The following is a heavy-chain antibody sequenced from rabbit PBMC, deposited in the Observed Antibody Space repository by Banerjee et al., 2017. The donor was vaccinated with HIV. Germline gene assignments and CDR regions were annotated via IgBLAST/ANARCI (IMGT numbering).Heavy chain of an antibody. CDR1: RFSFSSGLP. D-gene: IGHD4-1*01. J-gene: IGHJ4*01. CDR3: ARIGTSGWGEWTYYFDL. CDR2: IGTGSGNT. V-gene: IGHV1S40*01. Sequence: QSLEESGGGLVKPGASLTLTCTASRFSFSSGLPICWVRQAPGKGLEWITCIGTGSGNTWYASWAKGRFSISKTSSTTVTLQMTSLTAADTATYFCARIGTSGWGEWTYYFDLWGQGTLVTVS.